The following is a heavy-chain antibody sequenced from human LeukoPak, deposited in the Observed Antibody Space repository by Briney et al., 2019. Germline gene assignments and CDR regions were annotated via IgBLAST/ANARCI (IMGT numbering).Heavy chain of an antibody. CDR3: ARGSIAAAGTWNNWFDP. V-gene: IGHV4-34*01. D-gene: IGHD6-13*01. CDR1: GGSFSGYY. Sequence: SETLSLTCAVYGGSFSGYYWSWIRQPPGKGLEWIGEINHSGSTNYNPSLKSRVTISVDTSKNQFSLKLSSVTAADTAVYYCARGSIAAAGTWNNWFDPWGQGTLVTVSS. CDR2: INHSGST. J-gene: IGHJ5*02.